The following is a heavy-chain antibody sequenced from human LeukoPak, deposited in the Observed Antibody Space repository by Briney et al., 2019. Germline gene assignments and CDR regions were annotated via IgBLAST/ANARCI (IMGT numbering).Heavy chain of an antibody. CDR2: INHSGST. J-gene: IGHJ4*02. CDR3: ARDLAYYDFWSGYYQPYFTLDY. CDR1: GGSFSGYY. Sequence: SETLSLTCDVSGGSFSGYYWSWIRHPPGEGLEWSGEINHSGSTNYNPPLTSRVAISVDTSKNPFSLKLSSVTAADTAVYYCARDLAYYDFWSGYYQPYFTLDYWGQGTLVTVSS. D-gene: IGHD3-3*01. V-gene: IGHV4-34*01.